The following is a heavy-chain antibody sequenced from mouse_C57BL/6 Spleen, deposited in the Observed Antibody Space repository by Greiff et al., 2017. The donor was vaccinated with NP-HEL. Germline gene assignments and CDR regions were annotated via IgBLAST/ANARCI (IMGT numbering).Heavy chain of an antibody. CDR3: ADYYGSSSAWFAY. CDR2: IDPANGNT. J-gene: IGHJ3*01. CDR1: GFNIKNTY. V-gene: IGHV14-3*01. Sequence: VHVKQSVAELVRPGASVKLSCTASGFNIKNTYMHWVKQRPEQGLEWIGRIDPANGNTKYAPKFQGKATITADTSSNTAYLQLSSLTSEDTAIYYCADYYGSSSAWFAYWGQGTLVTVSA. D-gene: IGHD1-1*01.